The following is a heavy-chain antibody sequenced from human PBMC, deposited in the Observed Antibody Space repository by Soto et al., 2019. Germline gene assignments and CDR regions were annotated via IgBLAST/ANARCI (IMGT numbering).Heavy chain of an antibody. D-gene: IGHD5-12*01. CDR1: GGTFSSYA. V-gene: IGHV1-69*13. Sequence: ASVKVSCKASGGTFSSYAISWVRQAPGQGLEWMGGIIPIFGTANYAQKFQGRVTINADESTSTAYMELSSLRSEDTAVYYCARHAVDIVATTPYYYYYMDVWGKGTTVTVSS. CDR2: IIPIFGTA. CDR3: ARHAVDIVATTPYYYYYMDV. J-gene: IGHJ6*03.